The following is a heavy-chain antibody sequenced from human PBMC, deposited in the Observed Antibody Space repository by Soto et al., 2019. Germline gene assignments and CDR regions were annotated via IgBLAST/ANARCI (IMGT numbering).Heavy chain of an antibody. CDR3: ARAGGLLLDY. J-gene: IGHJ4*02. CDR1: GFTFSSYG. Sequence: QVQLVESGGGVVQPGRSLRLSCAASGFTFSSYGMHWVRQAPGKGLEWVAVISYDGSNKYYAASVKGRFPISRDNAKNTLYLQMNSLRAEDTAVYYCARAGGLLLDYWGQGTLVTVS. CDR2: ISYDGSNK. D-gene: IGHD2-15*01. V-gene: IGHV3-30*03.